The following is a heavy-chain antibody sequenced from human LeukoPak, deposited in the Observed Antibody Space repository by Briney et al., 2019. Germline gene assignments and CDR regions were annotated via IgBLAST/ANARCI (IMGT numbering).Heavy chain of an antibody. Sequence: PGGSLRLSCTASGFAFGSYAMAWVRQAPGKGLEGVAAIGSDYDRVHEDSVKGRFTISRDNSKSTLYLQMDNLRPEDTAIYYCAKDKGYCSSDVCYPPYGMDVWGQGTTVTVSS. CDR2: IGSDYDR. CDR3: AKDKGYCSSDVCYPPYGMDV. J-gene: IGHJ6*02. CDR1: GFAFGSYA. D-gene: IGHD2-15*01. V-gene: IGHV3-23*01.